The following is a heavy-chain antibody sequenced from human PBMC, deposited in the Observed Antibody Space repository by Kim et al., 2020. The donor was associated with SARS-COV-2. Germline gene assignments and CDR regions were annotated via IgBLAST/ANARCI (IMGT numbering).Heavy chain of an antibody. V-gene: IGHV3-15*01. CDR1: GFTFMNAW. CDR3: AAMVHIDGLLVGDN. J-gene: IGHJ4*02. D-gene: IGHD3-10*01. Sequence: GGSLRLSCVASGFTFMNAWMSWVRQAPGKGLEWVARIKSKRNGETKDYSAAVRGRFIVSRDDSQNTLFLEMSSLKSEDTAVYYCAAMVHIDGLLVGDNWGQGTRVTVP. CDR2: IKSKRNGETK.